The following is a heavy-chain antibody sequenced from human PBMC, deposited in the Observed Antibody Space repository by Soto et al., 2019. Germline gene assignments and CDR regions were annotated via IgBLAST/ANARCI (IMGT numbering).Heavy chain of an antibody. CDR1: GYTLTSYA. Sequence: ASVKVSCKASGYTLTSYAMHWVRQAPEQRLNWMGWINAGNGNTKYSQKFQGRVTITRDTSASTAYMELSSLRSEDTAVYYCARDVFARDYSSSWYYFDYWGQGTLVTVSS. CDR2: INAGNGNT. CDR3: ARDVFARDYSSSWYYFDY. D-gene: IGHD6-13*01. V-gene: IGHV1-3*01. J-gene: IGHJ4*02.